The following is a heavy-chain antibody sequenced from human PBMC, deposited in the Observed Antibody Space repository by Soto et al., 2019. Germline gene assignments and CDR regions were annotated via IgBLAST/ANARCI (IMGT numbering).Heavy chain of an antibody. J-gene: IGHJ4*02. D-gene: IGHD3-9*01. CDR1: GGSISSSSYY. CDR2: IYYSGST. Sequence: PSETLSLTCTVSGGSISSSSYYWGWIRQPPGKGLEWIGSIYYSGSTYYNPSLKSRVTISVDTSKNQFSLKLSSVTAADTAVYYCARHPYDILTGYYPYYFDYWGQGTLVTVSS. V-gene: IGHV4-39*01. CDR3: ARHPYDILTGYYPYYFDY.